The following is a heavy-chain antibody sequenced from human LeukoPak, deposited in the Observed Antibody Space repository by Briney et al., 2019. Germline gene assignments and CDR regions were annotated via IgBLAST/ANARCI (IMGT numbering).Heavy chain of an antibody. CDR3: AKIAAAVVY. V-gene: IGHV3-9*01. Sequence: PGGSLRLSCAASGFTFDDYAMHLVRQAPGKGLEWVSGISWNSGSIGYADSVKGRFTISRDNAKNSLYLQMNSLRAEDTALYYCAKIAAAVVYWGQGTLVTVSS. J-gene: IGHJ4*02. CDR1: GFTFDDYA. CDR2: ISWNSGSI. D-gene: IGHD6-13*01.